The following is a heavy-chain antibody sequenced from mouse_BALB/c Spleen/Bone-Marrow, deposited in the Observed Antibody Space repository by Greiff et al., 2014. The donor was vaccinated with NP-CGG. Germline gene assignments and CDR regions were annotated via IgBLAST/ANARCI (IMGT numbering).Heavy chain of an antibody. CDR2: ILPGSGST. V-gene: IGHV1-9*01. J-gene: IGHJ2*01. CDR3: ARRGIRSFDY. Sequence: VQLQQSGADLMKPGASVKISCKATGYRFNSYWIEWVKQRPGHGLEWIGEILPGSGSTNFNEKFKGKATFTAYTSSNTAYMQISSLTTEDSAVYYCARRGIRSFDYWGQGTTLTVSS. CDR1: GYRFNSYW. D-gene: IGHD5-2*01.